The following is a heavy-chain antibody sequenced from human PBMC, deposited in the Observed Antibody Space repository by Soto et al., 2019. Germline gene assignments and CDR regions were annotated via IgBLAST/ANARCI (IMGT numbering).Heavy chain of an antibody. CDR3: ARDHYSGYEFDY. CDR1: VFTSSSFA. D-gene: IGHD5-12*01. Sequence: GGSLRLPCGASVFTSSSFARHWVPHARDKGLEWVPVISYDGSKKYYADSVKGRFTIYRDNSKNTLYLQMNCQRAEEAAVYYCARDHYSGYEFDYWGQGTLVTVPS. J-gene: IGHJ4*02. V-gene: IGHV3-30*07. CDR2: ISYDGSKK.